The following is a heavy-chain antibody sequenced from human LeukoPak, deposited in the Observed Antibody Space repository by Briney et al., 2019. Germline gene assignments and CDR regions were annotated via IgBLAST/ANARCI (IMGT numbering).Heavy chain of an antibody. J-gene: IGHJ4*02. CDR3: ARQGVYYRDPFDY. D-gene: IGHD3-16*02. CDR1: DYSISNAYY. V-gene: IGHV4-38-2*01. CDR2: ISHGGST. Sequence: KPSETLSLTCAVSDYSISNAYYWGWIRQPPGKGLEWIGSISHGGSTHYNPSLKSRVTISVDTSKNQFSLKLSSVTAADTAVYYCARQGVYYRDPFDYWGQGTLVTVSS.